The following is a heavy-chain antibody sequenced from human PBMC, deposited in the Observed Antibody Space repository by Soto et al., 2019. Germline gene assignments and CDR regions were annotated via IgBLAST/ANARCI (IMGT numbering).Heavy chain of an antibody. J-gene: IGHJ5*01. Sequence: EVQLLESGGGLVQPGGSLRLSCAASGFTFSSYAMTWVRQAPGTGLEWVSSISGGGGATYYADSVKGRFTISRDNSKNTLLLQLISPRAEDTAVYYCATTGGRDFDSWGQGILVTVSS. CDR2: ISGGGGAT. CDR1: GFTFSSYA. V-gene: IGHV3-23*01. CDR3: ATTGGRDFDS. D-gene: IGHD7-27*01.